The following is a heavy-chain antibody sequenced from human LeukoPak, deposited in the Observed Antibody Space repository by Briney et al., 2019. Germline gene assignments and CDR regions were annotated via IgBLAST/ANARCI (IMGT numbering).Heavy chain of an antibody. V-gene: IGHV3-11*06. CDR1: GFTFSDYY. CDR2: XXSSSSYX. D-gene: IGHD2-2*01. J-gene: IGHJ3*02. CDR3: ASSNCSSTSCYVSAFDI. Sequence: GGSLRLSCAASGFTFSDYYMSWIRQAPGKGXXXXXXXXSSSSYXXYXXSVKGRFTISRDNAKNSLYLQMNSLRAEDTAVYYCASSNCSSTSCYVSAFDIWGQGTMVTVSS.